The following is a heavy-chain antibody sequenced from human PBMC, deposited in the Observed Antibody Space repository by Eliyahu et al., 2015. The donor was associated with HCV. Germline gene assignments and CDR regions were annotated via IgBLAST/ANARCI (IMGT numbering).Heavy chain of an antibody. CDR2: IYPDDSDT. CDR1: GXRFTSYW. CDR3: XMANXGDVKLDI. V-gene: IGHV5-51*01. J-gene: IGHJ3*02. D-gene: IGHD5-24*01. Sequence: QLVQSGAEVKKPGESLKISCKGSGXRFTSYWIGWVRQMPGKGLXWMGIIYPDDSDTXYSPSFQGQVTISADKSISTAYLQWSSLKASDTAMYYCXMANXGDVKLDIWGQGTMVTXSS.